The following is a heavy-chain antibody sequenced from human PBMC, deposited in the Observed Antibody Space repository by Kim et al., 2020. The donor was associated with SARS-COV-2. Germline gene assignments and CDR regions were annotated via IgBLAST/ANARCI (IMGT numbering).Heavy chain of an antibody. J-gene: IGHJ4*02. V-gene: IGHV4-59*01. Sequence: YIPSLKSRVTISVDTAKNQFSLKLSSVTAADTAVYYCARVGSGWSVYFDYWGQGTLVTVSS. CDR3: ARVGSGWSVYFDY. D-gene: IGHD6-19*01.